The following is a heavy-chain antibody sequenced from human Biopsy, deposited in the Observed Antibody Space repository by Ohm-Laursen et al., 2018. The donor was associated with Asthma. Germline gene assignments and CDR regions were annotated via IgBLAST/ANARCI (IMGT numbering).Heavy chain of an antibody. Sequence: SVKVSCKASGDTFSSCGVNWVRQAPGQGLEWMGGIIPIFGTTNYAQKFKGRVTITADESSSTAYMELSSLRSEDTAVYYCASETGHSYGSGSEYYFDYWGLGTLVTVSS. CDR3: ASETGHSYGSGSEYYFDY. CDR2: IIPIFGTT. CDR1: GDTFSSCG. J-gene: IGHJ4*02. D-gene: IGHD3-10*01. V-gene: IGHV1-69*13.